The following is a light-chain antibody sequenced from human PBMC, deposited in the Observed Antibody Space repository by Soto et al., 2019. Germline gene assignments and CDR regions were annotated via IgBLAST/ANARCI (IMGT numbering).Light chain of an antibody. CDR2: DAS. CDR3: QQYNTYSSLT. Sequence: DIPMTQSPSTLSASVGDRVTITCRASQSISSWLAWYQQKLGRAPRLLIYDASSLESGVPSRFSGSGYGTEFTLPISSLQPDDFAAYYCQQYNTYSSLTFGGGTKVEIK. CDR1: QSISSW. V-gene: IGKV1-5*01. J-gene: IGKJ4*01.